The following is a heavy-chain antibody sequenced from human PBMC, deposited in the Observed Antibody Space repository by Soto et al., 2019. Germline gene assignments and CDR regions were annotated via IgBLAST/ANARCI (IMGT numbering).Heavy chain of an antibody. Sequence: PGGSLRLSCAASGFTFSRYGMHWVRQAPGKGLEWVAVISYDGSNKYYADSVKGRFTISRDNSKNTLYLQMNSLRAEDTAVYYCAKDLAGTNGMDVWGQGTTVTVSS. CDR2: ISYDGSNK. D-gene: IGHD1-7*01. J-gene: IGHJ6*02. V-gene: IGHV3-30*18. CDR1: GFTFSRYG. CDR3: AKDLAGTNGMDV.